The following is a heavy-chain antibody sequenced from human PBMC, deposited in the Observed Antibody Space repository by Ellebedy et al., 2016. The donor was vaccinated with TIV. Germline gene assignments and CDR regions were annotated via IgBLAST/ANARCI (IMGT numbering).Heavy chain of an antibody. J-gene: IGHJ4*02. CDR3: AKQQLDDPYFDY. V-gene: IGHV1-69*13. CDR2: IIPIFGTA. D-gene: IGHD6-13*01. CDR1: GGTFSSYA. Sequence: AASVKVSCKASGGTFSSYAISWVRQAPGQGLEWMGGIIPIFGTANYAQKFQGRVTITADESTSTAYMELSSLRSEDTAVYYCAKQQLDDPYFDYWGQGTLVTVSS.